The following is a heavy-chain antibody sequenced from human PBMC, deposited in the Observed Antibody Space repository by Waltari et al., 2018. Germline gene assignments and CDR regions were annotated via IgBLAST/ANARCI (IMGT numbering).Heavy chain of an antibody. Sequence: EVQLVESGGGLVKPGGSLRLSCVASGFPFRTYSLNWVRQAPGKGLEWVSSISTSSSYIYYADSVKGRFTISRDNAKNSLYLQMNSLRAEDTAVYYCATVGDTAMAPPRNYWGQGTLVTVSS. CDR3: ATVGDTAMAPPRNY. CDR2: ISTSSSYI. J-gene: IGHJ4*02. V-gene: IGHV3-21*01. D-gene: IGHD5-18*01. CDR1: GFPFRTYS.